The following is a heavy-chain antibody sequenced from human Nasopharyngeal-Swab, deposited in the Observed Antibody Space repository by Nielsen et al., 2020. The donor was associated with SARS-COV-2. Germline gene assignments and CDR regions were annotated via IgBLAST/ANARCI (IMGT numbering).Heavy chain of an antibody. Sequence: SDTLSLTCAVYCGSFSGYYWSWIRQPPGKGLEWIGEINHSGSTNYNPSLKSRVTISVDTSKNQFSLKLSSVIAADTAVYYCARDMYYDFWSGYLTHYYYYGMDVWGQGTTVTVSS. D-gene: IGHD3-3*01. CDR3: ARDMYYDFWSGYLTHYYYYGMDV. J-gene: IGHJ6*02. CDR1: CGSFSGYY. V-gene: IGHV4-34*01. CDR2: INHSGST.